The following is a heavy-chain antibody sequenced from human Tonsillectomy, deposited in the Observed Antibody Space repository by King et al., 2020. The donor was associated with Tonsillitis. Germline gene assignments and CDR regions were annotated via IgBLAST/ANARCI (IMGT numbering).Heavy chain of an antibody. V-gene: IGHV1-58*02. CDR1: GFTFTSSA. Sequence: QLVQSGPEVKKPGTSVKVSCKASGFTFTSSAMQWVRQARGQRLEWIGWIVVGSGNTNYAQKFQERVTITRDMSTSTAYMELSSLRSEATAVYYCAAGVVVVINEGFYYYYGMDVWGQGTTVTVSS. CDR3: AAGVVVVINEGFYYYYGMDV. J-gene: IGHJ6*02. CDR2: IVVGSGNT. D-gene: IGHD3-22*01.